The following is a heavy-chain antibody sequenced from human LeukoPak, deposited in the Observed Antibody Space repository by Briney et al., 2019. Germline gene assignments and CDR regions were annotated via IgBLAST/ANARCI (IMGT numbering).Heavy chain of an antibody. CDR3: ARWDVYDYVWGSYRRPYYYYYYMDV. J-gene: IGHJ6*03. CDR2: ISSSSSYI. CDR1: GFTFSSYS. Sequence: GGSLGLSCAASGFTFSSYSMNWVRQAPGKGLEWVSSISSSSSYIYYADSVKGRFTISRDNAKNSLYLQMNSLRAEDTAVYYCARWDVYDYVWGSYRRPYYYYYYMDVWGKGTTVTISS. D-gene: IGHD3-16*02. V-gene: IGHV3-21*01.